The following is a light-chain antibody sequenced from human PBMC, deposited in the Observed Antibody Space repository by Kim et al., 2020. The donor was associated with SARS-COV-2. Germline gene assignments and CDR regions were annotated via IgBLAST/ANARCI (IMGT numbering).Light chain of an antibody. V-gene: IGLV1-47*01. CDR3: AAWGDSLSGWV. CDR1: SSNIGSNY. CDR2: RNN. J-gene: IGLJ3*02. Sequence: ELTQPPSASGTPGQRVTISCSGSSSNIGSNYVYWYQQLPGTAPKLLIYRNNQRPSGVSDRFSGSKSGTSASLAISGLRSEDEADYYCAAWGDSLSGWVFGGGTQLTVL.